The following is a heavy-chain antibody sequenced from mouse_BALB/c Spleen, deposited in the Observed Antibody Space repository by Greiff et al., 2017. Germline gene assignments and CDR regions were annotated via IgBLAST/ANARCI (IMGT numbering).Heavy chain of an antibody. J-gene: IGHJ4*01. CDR2: ISDGGSYT. D-gene: IGHD1-1*02. Sequence: DVKLVESGGGLVKPGGSLKLSCAASGFTFSDYYMYWVRQTPEKRLEWVATISDGGSYTYYPDSVKGRFTISRDNAKNNLYLQMSSLKSEDTAMYYCARGWYSGAMDYWGQGTSVTVSS. CDR3: ARGWYSGAMDY. V-gene: IGHV5-4*02. CDR1: GFTFSDYY.